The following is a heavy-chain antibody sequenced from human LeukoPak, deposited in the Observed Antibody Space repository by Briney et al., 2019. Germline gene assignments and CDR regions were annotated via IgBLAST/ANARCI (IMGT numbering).Heavy chain of an antibody. CDR3: AKDRVPDSGYDIDY. D-gene: IGHD5-12*01. Sequence: GGSLRLSCAASGFAFSGYGMYWVRQAPRKGLEWVAGIYGGGGVIKYADSVKGRFTISRDNSENILYLQMDSLRVEDTAMYYCAKDRVPDSGYDIDYWGQGTLVTVSS. CDR1: GFAFSGYG. J-gene: IGHJ4*02. CDR2: IYGGGGVI. V-gene: IGHV3-23*03.